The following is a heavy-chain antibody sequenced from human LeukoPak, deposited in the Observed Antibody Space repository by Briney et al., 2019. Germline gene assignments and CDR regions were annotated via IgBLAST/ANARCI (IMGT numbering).Heavy chain of an antibody. CDR3: AILRLSTGLWWFFDL. V-gene: IGHV1-2*02. CDR2: INPNSGDT. CDR1: GYTFNAYY. Sequence: EASVKVSCKASGYTFNAYYLHWVRQAPGQGLEWMGWINPNSGDTKYAQKFQGRVTMTGDTSISTAYMELSRLRFDDTAVYYRAILRLSTGLWWFFDLWGRGTLVTVSS. D-gene: IGHD2-8*02. J-gene: IGHJ2*01.